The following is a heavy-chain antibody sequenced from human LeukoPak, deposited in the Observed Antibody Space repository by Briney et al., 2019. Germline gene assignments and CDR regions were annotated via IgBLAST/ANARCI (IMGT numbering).Heavy chain of an antibody. J-gene: IGHJ3*02. Sequence: QSGGSLRLSCAASGFTFSSYSMNWVRQAPGKGLEWVSYISSSSSTIYYADSVKGRFTISRDNAKNSLYLQMNSLRAEDTAVYHCASGVQLLQKGRAFDIWGQGTMVTVSS. CDR1: GFTFSSYS. D-gene: IGHD2-15*01. CDR2: ISSSSSTI. CDR3: ASGVQLLQKGRAFDI. V-gene: IGHV3-48*04.